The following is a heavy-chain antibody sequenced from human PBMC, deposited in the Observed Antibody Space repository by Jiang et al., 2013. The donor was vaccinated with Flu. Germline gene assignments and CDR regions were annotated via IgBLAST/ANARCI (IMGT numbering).Heavy chain of an antibody. CDR1: GYTFDTYS. D-gene: IGHD2-21*01. CDR3: ARHFGLVKEYFYYYGMDV. J-gene: IGHJ6*01. V-gene: IGHV1-3*01. CDR2: INGGNGQT. Sequence: SGAEVKTPGASVKISCKTSGYTFDTYSIHWVRQAAGQGLEWMGWINGGNGQTKYSEKFRGRVTITRDTSANTAYMEINRLKSEDTAIYYCARHFGLVKEYFYYYGMDVWGQGTTVT.